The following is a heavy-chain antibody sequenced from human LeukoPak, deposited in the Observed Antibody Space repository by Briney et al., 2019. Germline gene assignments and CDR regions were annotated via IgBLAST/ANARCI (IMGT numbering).Heavy chain of an antibody. CDR1: GYTFTSYG. CDR3: ARASGYSSSWSQGGY. CDR2: ISAYNGNT. V-gene: IGHV1-18*01. Sequence: ASVKVSFKASGYTFTSYGISWVRQAPGQGLEWMGWISAYNGNTNYAQKLQGRVTMTTGTSTSTAYMELRSLRSDDTAVYYCARASGYSSSWSQGGYWGQGTLVTVSS. J-gene: IGHJ4*02. D-gene: IGHD6-13*01.